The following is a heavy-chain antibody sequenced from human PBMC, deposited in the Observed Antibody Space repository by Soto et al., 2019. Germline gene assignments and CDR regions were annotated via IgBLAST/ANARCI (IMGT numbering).Heavy chain of an antibody. V-gene: IGHV4-4*07. D-gene: IGHD5-12*01. J-gene: IGHJ6*02. CDR3: RGDSDYDSYGIDV. CDR1: GGSISSYS. CDR2: LYTSGST. Sequence: PSETLSLTCTVSGGSISSYSWSWIRQVAGKGLEWIGRLYTSGSTKYSPSLKSRVTMSVDASKNQFSMRLSSVTAADTAVYYWRGDSDYDSYGIDVWGQGTTVTVSS.